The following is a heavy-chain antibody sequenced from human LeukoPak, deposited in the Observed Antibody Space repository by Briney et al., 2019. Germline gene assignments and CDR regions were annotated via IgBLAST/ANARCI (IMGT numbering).Heavy chain of an antibody. CDR2: ISGSGGTS. V-gene: IGHV3-23*01. CDR3: AKLISGYYNDAFHI. D-gene: IGHD3-22*01. Sequence: GGSLRLSCAASGFTFSDHYMDWVRQAPGKGLEWVSAISGSGGTSYYADSVKGRFTVSKDNSKNTLLLQMNSLTVEDTAIYYCAKLISGYYNDAFHIWGQGTVVTVSS. J-gene: IGHJ3*02. CDR1: GFTFSDHY.